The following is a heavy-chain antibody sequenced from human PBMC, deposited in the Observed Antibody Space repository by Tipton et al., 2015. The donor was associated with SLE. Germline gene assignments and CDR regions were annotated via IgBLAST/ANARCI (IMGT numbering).Heavy chain of an antibody. Sequence: TLSLTCTVSGGSISSSSYYWGWIRQPPGKGLEWIGCVYYSGSTNYNPSLKSRVTISVDTSKNQFSLKLSSVTAADTAVYYCARGLRQLAHYYYYYMDVWGKGTTVTVSS. CDR2: VYYSGST. J-gene: IGHJ6*03. D-gene: IGHD6-13*01. CDR3: ARGLRQLAHYYYYYMDV. V-gene: IGHV4-39*07. CDR1: GGSISSSSYY.